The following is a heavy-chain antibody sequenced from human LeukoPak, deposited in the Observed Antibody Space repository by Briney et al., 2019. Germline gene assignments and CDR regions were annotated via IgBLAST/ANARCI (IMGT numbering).Heavy chain of an antibody. CDR2: IYYSGST. J-gene: IGHJ4*02. Sequence: KASETLSLTCTVSGGSISSYYWSWIRQPPGKGLEWIGYIYYSGSTYYNPSLKSRVTISIDTSKNQISLKLSSVTAADTAVYYCASSIAVAGYFDYWGQGTLVTVSS. D-gene: IGHD6-13*01. CDR3: ASSIAVAGYFDY. V-gene: IGHV4-59*01. CDR1: GGSISSYY.